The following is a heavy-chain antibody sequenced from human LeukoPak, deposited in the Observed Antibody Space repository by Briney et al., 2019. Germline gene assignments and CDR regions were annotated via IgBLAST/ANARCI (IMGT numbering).Heavy chain of an antibody. V-gene: IGHV4-39*07. CDR1: GGSISSSSYS. J-gene: IGHJ4*02. Sequence: SETLSLTCTVSGGSISSSSYSWGWIRQPPGKGLEWIGSIYYSGSTYFNPSLKSRVTISVDTSKNQFSLKLSSVTAADTAVYYCARALVRGVISGHRANYFDYWGQGTLVTVSS. CDR3: ARALVRGVISGHRANYFDY. CDR2: IYYSGST. D-gene: IGHD3-10*01.